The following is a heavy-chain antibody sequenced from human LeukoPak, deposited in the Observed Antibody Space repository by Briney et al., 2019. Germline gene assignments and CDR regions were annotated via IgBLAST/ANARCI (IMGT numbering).Heavy chain of an antibody. Sequence: GGSLRLSCAASGFTVSSNYMSWVRQAPGKGLEWVSVIYSGGSTYYADSVKGRFTISRDNSKNMLYLQVNSLRAEDTAVYYCAKDVVRGSGRINWFDPWGQGTLVTVSS. D-gene: IGHD3-10*01. J-gene: IGHJ5*02. CDR3: AKDVVRGSGRINWFDP. CDR1: GFTVSSNY. CDR2: IYSGGST. V-gene: IGHV3-53*01.